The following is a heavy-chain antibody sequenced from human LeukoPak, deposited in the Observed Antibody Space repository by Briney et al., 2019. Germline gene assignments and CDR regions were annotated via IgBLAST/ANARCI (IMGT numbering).Heavy chain of an antibody. J-gene: IGHJ3*02. CDR1: GFTFSRYS. D-gene: IGHD2-8*01. CDR3: ARDFLTNTFDI. Sequence: GGSLRLSCAVSGFTFSRYSMNWVRQAPGKGLEWVSSISSSSTYIYYADSVKGRFTISRDNAKNSLYLQMTSLRAEDTAVYYCARDFLTNTFDIWGQGTMVTVSS. V-gene: IGHV3-21*01. CDR2: ISSSSTYI.